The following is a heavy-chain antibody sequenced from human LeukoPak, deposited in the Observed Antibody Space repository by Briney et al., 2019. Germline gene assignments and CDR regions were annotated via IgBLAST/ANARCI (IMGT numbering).Heavy chain of an antibody. Sequence: GGSLRLSCAASGFTFSGSAIHWVRQASGKGLEWVGRIRSKANSYATAYAASVKGRFTISRDDSKNTAYLQMNSLKTEDTAVYYCTRHPPPRWYYDSSGYRDAFDIWGQGTMVTVSS. V-gene: IGHV3-73*01. CDR3: TRHPPPRWYYDSSGYRDAFDI. CDR1: GFTFSGSA. CDR2: IRSKANSYAT. D-gene: IGHD3-22*01. J-gene: IGHJ3*02.